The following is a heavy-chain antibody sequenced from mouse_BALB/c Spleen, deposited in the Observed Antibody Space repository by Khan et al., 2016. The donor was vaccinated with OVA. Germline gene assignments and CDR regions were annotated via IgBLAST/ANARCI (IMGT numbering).Heavy chain of an antibody. V-gene: IGHV5-17*02. D-gene: IGHD2-1*01. Sequence: EVELVESGGGLVQPGGSRKLSCAASGFTFSSFGMHWVRQAPEKGLEWVAYISSGSSTIYYADTVKGRFTFSRDNPKNTLFMQLTSLMSEDTAMYYCARGNGAYWGQVTLVTVAA. CDR2: ISSGSSTI. CDR3: ARGNGAY. J-gene: IGHJ3*01. CDR1: GFTFSSFG.